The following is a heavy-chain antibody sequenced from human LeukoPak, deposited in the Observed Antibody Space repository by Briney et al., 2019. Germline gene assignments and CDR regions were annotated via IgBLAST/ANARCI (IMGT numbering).Heavy chain of an antibody. V-gene: IGHV1-2*02. D-gene: IGHD6-13*01. CDR2: INPNSGGT. CDR3: ARRYSSSWWSFDY. Sequence: GASVKVSCKTSGYTFTGQYLHWVRQAPGQGLEWMGWINPNSGGTKSAQKFQGRVIMTRDTSISTAYMELRSLSSDDTAVYYCARRYSSSWWSFDYWGQGTLVTVSS. CDR1: GYTFTGQY. J-gene: IGHJ4*02.